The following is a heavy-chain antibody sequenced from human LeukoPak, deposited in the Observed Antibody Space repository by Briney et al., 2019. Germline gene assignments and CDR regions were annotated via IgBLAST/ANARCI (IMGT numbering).Heavy chain of an antibody. CDR2: IYTSGST. V-gene: IGHV4-4*07. Sequence: NPSETLSLTCTVSGGSISSYYWSWIRQPAGKGLEWIGRIYTSGSTNYNPSLKSRVTMSVDTSKNQFSLRLNSVTTADTAVYYCASSVMGATSPSNLDSWGQGILVTVSS. D-gene: IGHD1-26*01. J-gene: IGHJ4*02. CDR1: GGSISSYY. CDR3: ASSVMGATSPSNLDS.